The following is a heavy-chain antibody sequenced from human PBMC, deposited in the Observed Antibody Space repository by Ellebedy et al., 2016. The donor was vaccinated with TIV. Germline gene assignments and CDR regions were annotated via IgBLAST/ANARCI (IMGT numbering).Heavy chain of an antibody. D-gene: IGHD5-18*01. CDR3: ARRRGYSYGNSLGAFDY. Sequence: MPSETLSLTCTVSGGSISSYYWSWIQQPPGKGLEWIGYIYYSGSTNYNPSLKSRVTISVDTSKNQFSLKLSSVTAADTAVYYCARRRGYSYGNSLGAFDYWGQGTLVTVSS. CDR2: IYYSGST. V-gene: IGHV4-59*01. J-gene: IGHJ4*02. CDR1: GGSISSYY.